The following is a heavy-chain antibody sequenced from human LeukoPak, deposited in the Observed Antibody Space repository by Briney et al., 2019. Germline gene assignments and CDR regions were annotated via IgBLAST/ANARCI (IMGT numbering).Heavy chain of an antibody. CDR2: INPKNGYA. D-gene: IGHD3-10*01. Sequence: ASVKVSCKASGYTFTGYYMHWVRQVPGQGFEWLGWINPKNGYATYAGNFLGRLTMTSDKSTSTISMDLISLRSDDTAIYYCAKAGRSDYFLRWFDPWGQGTLVTVSS. V-gene: IGHV1-2*02. J-gene: IGHJ5*02. CDR3: AKAGRSDYFLRWFDP. CDR1: GYTFTGYY.